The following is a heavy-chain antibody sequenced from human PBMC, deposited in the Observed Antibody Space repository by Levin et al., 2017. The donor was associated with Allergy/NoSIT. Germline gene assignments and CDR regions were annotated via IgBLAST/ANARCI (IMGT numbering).Heavy chain of an antibody. V-gene: IGHV4-4*07. Sequence: PGGSLRLSCAVSGDSISSYYWSWIRQPAGKGLEWIGRIYTSGSTNYNPSLKSRVTMSVDTSKNQFSLELSSVTAADTAVYYCARTSGSGSGTYYDVGYFDSWGQGTLVTVSS. CDR2: IYTSGST. CDR1: GDSISSYY. CDR3: ARTSGSGSGTYYDVGYFDS. J-gene: IGHJ4*02. D-gene: IGHD3-10*01.